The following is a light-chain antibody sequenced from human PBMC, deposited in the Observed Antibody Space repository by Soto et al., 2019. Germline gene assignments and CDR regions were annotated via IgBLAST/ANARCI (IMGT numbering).Light chain of an antibody. Sequence: DIPMTQSPSSLSASVGDRVTITCQTNHDIKKYLNWYQQKPGKAPKLLIFDATYLQPGDPSRFSGSGSATDFTVTITTLLTEDIATYYWQHYDNVPLTFGGEIKVEIK. V-gene: IGKV1-33*01. CDR2: DAT. J-gene: IGKJ4*01. CDR1: HDIKKY. CDR3: QHYDNVPLT.